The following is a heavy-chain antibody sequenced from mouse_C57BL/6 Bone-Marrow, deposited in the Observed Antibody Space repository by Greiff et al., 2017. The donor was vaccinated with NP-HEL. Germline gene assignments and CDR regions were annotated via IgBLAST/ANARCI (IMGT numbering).Heavy chain of an antibody. V-gene: IGHV1-18*01. Sequence: EVQLQQSGPELVKPGASVKIPCKASGYTFTDYNMDWVKQSHGKSLEWIGDINPNNGGTIYNQKFKGKATLTVDKSSSTAYMELRSLTSEDTAVYYCARIYYYGSSYYYYAMDYWSQGTSVTVSS. D-gene: IGHD1-1*01. CDR2: INPNNGGT. J-gene: IGHJ4*01. CDR1: GYTFTDYN. CDR3: ARIYYYGSSYYYYAMDY.